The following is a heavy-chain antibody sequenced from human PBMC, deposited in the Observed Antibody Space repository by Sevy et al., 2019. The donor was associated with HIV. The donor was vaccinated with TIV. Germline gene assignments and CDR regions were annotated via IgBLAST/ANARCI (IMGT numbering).Heavy chain of an antibody. J-gene: IGHJ4*02. CDR3: AKVGGGYYYDSSGLFDY. CDR2: ISGSGYLT. Sequence: GGSLRLSCAASGFTFSSYAMSWVRQAPGKGLEWVSAISGSGYLTYYTDSVKGRFTISRDNSKNTLYLQVNSLRAENTAVYYCAKVGGGYYYDSSGLFDYWGQGTLVTVSS. CDR1: GFTFSSYA. D-gene: IGHD3-22*01. V-gene: IGHV3-23*01.